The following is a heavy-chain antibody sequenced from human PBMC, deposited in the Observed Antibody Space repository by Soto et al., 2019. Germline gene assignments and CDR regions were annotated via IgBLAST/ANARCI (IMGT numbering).Heavy chain of an antibody. CDR1: GGSITINTHY. D-gene: IGHD3-22*01. J-gene: IGHJ4*02. CDR2: IDYTGRT. CDR3: ARGNYYDSSGYYAY. V-gene: IGHV4-39*07. Sequence: PSETLSLTCTVSGGSITINTHYWGWIRQPPGKGLEWIGSIDYTGRTYYNPSLKSRVTISVDTSKNQFSLKLSSVTAADTAVYYCARGNYYDSSGYYAYWGQGTLVTVSS.